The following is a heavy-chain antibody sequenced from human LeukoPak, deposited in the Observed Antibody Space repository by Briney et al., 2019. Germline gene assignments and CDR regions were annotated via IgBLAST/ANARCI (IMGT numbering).Heavy chain of an antibody. CDR2: IYSGGST. D-gene: IGHD6-6*01. CDR1: GFTVSSNF. Sequence: PGGSLRLSCAASGFTVSSNFMSWVRQAPGEGLEWVSVIYSGGSTYYADSVKGRFTISRDNSKNTLYLQMNSLRAEDLAVYYCARDNAPYTSSSSGLGLFDYWGQGTLVTVSS. CDR3: ARDNAPYTSSSSGLGLFDY. V-gene: IGHV3-53*01. J-gene: IGHJ4*02.